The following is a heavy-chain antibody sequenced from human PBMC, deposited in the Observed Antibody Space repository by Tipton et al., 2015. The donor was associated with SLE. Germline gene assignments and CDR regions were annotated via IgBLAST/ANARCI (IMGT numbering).Heavy chain of an antibody. V-gene: IGHV3-9*01. CDR3: AKDFDGYNGFDF. Sequence: SLRLSCAASGFTFSYYNMHWVRQAPGRGLEWVSGINWNSGDIGYADSVKGRFTISRDNAKNSLYLQMNSLRPEDTALYYCAKDFDGYNGFDFWGQGTLVTVSS. CDR1: GFTFSYYN. J-gene: IGHJ4*02. D-gene: IGHD5-24*01. CDR2: INWNSGDI.